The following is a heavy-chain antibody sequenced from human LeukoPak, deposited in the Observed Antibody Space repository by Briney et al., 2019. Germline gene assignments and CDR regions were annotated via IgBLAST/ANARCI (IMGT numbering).Heavy chain of an antibody. CDR1: GGSIRGSSYY. Sequence: PAEPLSLTCTVSGGSIRGSSYYWGWIRQPPGKGLECIGSLHYSGSTYYNPSLKSRVNISGDTSKNQFSLRVSSVTAADTAVYYCATDLGGYSGYDFASFDYWGQGTLVTVTS. D-gene: IGHD5-12*01. V-gene: IGHV4-39*01. CDR3: ATDLGGYSGYDFASFDY. CDR2: LHYSGST. J-gene: IGHJ4*02.